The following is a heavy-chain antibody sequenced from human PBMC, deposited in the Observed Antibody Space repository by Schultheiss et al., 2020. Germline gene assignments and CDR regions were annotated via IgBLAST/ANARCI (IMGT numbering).Heavy chain of an antibody. D-gene: IGHD6-6*01. V-gene: IGHV3-66*01. CDR2: IYSGGST. J-gene: IGHJ4*02. CDR3: ARAGPGSSPPMG. Sequence: GGSLRLSCAASGFTFSSYWMSWVRQAPGRGLEWVSLIYSGGSTYYADSVKGRFTISRDSSKNSLYLQMNSLRAEDTAVYYCARAGPGSSPPMGWGQGTLVTVSS. CDR1: GFTFSSYW.